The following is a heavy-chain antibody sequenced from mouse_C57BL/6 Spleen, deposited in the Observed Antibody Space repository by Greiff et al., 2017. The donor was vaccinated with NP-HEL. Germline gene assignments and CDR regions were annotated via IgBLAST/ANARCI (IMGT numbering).Heavy chain of an antibody. CDR1: GFTFSSYA. CDR2: ISSGGDYI. J-gene: IGHJ2*01. CDR3: TRDDGYYAFDY. Sequence: EVKVEESGEGLVKPGGSLKLSCAASGFTFSSYAMSWVRQTPEKRLEWVAYISSGGDYIYYADTVKGRFTISRDNARNTLYLQMSSLKSEDTAMYYCTRDDGYYAFDYWGQGTTLTVSS. D-gene: IGHD2-3*01. V-gene: IGHV5-9-1*02.